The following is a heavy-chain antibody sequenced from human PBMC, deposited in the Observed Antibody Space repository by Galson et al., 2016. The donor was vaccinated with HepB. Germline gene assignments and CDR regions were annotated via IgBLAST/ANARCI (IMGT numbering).Heavy chain of an antibody. V-gene: IGHV3-23*01. J-gene: IGHJ4*02. CDR3: ARNASSWSFFDY. CDR2: ISGDGGIT. D-gene: IGHD6-13*01. Sequence: SLRLSCAASGFTFKYYAMNWVRQAPGKGLDWVSSISGDGGITYFADSVKGRFTISRDNSKNTLYLQMNSLRAEDTAVYYCARNASSWSFFDYWGQGGAVLVSS. CDR1: GFTFKYYA.